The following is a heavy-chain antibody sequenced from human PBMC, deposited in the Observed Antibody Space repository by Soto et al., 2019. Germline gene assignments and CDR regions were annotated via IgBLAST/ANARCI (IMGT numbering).Heavy chain of an antibody. CDR1: GYSFTSYW. Sequence: GESLKISCKGSGYSFTSYWIGWVRQMPGKGLEWMGIIYPGDSDTRYSPSFQGQVTISADKSISTAYLQWSSLKASDTAMYYCARAGGRGDFYYGMDVWGQGTTVTVSS. D-gene: IGHD3-16*01. V-gene: IGHV5-51*01. CDR2: IYPGDSDT. CDR3: ARAGGRGDFYYGMDV. J-gene: IGHJ6*02.